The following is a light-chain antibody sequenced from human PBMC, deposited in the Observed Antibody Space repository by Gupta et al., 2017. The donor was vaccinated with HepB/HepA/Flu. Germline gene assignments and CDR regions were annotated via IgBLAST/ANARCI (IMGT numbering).Light chain of an antibody. Sequence: DIQMTQSPSSLSASVGDRVTITCRASQDIKTTWLAWYQQKPGKAPKSLIYAASSLQSGVPSRFSGSGSGTDFTLTISSLQPDDFATYYCQQYNNYPLTFGGGTKVVIK. CDR1: QDIKTTW. CDR2: AAS. V-gene: IGKV1D-16*01. J-gene: IGKJ4*01. CDR3: QQYNNYPLT.